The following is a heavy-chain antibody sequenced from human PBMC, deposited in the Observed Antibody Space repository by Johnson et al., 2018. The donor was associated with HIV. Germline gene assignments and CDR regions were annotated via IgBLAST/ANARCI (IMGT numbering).Heavy chain of an antibody. V-gene: IGHV3-7*01. CDR1: GFTFSSYA. CDR3: ARDAAPWGGDYVGYAFDL. J-gene: IGHJ3*01. CDR2: IKQDGSEK. Sequence: VQLVESGGGVVQPGRSLRLSCAASGFTFSSYAMHWVRQAPGKGLEWVANIKQDGSEKYYVDSVKGRFTISRDNAKASVSLRMNSLRAEDSGIYYCARDAAPWGGDYVGYAFDLWGQGTVVTVSS. D-gene: IGHD4-17*01.